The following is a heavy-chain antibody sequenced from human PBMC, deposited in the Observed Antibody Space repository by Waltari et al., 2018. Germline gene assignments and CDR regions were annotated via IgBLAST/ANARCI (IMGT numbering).Heavy chain of an antibody. CDR3: AREGRNWGSCYFDY. Sequence: QVQLVQSGAEVKKPGSSVKVSCKASGGTFSSYAISWVRQAPGQGLEWMGGIIPMFGTANYAQKFQGRVTITADESTSTAYMELSSLRSEDTAVYYCAREGRNWGSCYFDYWGQGTLVTVSS. V-gene: IGHV1-69*01. CDR2: IIPMFGTA. J-gene: IGHJ4*02. D-gene: IGHD7-27*01. CDR1: GGTFSSYA.